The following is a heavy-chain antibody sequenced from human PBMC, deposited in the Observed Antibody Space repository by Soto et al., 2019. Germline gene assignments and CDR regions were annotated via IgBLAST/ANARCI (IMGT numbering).Heavy chain of an antibody. J-gene: IGHJ4*02. V-gene: IGHV4-59*08. CDR3: ARGVTTVTTFDY. CDR1: GDSISSYY. Sequence: PSETLSLTCTVSGDSISSYYWSWIRQPPGKGLEWIGYIHYSGSTNYNPSLKSRVTISVDTSKNQFSLRLSSVTAADTAVYYCARGVTTVTTFDYWGQGTLVTVS. D-gene: IGHD4-17*01. CDR2: IHYSGST.